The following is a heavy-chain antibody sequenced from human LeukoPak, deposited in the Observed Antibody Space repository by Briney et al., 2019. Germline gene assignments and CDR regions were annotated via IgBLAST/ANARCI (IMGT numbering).Heavy chain of an antibody. CDR3: ATINSYGPFDY. J-gene: IGHJ4*02. V-gene: IGHV3-48*03. CDR2: ISSSGSTI. CDR1: GFTFSSYE. Sequence: PGGSLRLSCAASGFTFSSYEMNWVRQAPGKWLEWVSYISSSGSTIYYADSVKGRFTISRDNAKNSLYLQMNSLRAEDAAVYYCATINSYGPFDYWGQGTLVTVSS. D-gene: IGHD5-18*01.